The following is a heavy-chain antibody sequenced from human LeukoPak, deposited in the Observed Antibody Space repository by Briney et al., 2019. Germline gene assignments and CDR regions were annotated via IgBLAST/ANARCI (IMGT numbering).Heavy chain of an antibody. V-gene: IGHV3-74*01. J-gene: IGHJ4*02. CDR3: ARDIAVAGNYFDY. D-gene: IGHD6-19*01. Sequence: GESLRLSCEASGFTLSNNWMHWVRQAPGKGLEWVSRISGDGSSTNYADYVKGRFIISRDNAKNTLYLQMNSLRAEDTALYYCARDIAVAGNYFDYWGQGTLVTVSS. CDR2: ISGDGSST. CDR1: GFTLSNNW.